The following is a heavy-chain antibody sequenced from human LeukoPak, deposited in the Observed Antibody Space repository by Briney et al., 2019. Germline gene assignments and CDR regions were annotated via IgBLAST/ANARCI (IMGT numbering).Heavy chain of an antibody. V-gene: IGHV4-59*08. J-gene: IGHJ4*02. CDR3: ARQTGSGLFILP. CDR2: IYYSGIT. CDR1: GGSISSYY. D-gene: IGHD3/OR15-3a*01. Sequence: SETLSLTCTVSGGSISSYYWSWIRQPPGKGLEWIGYIYYSGITNYNPSLKSRVTISVYTSKNQFSLKLSSVTAADTAVYYCARQTGSGLFILPGGQGTLVTVSS.